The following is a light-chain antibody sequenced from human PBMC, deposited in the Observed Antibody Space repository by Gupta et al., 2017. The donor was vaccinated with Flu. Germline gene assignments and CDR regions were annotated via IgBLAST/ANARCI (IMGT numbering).Light chain of an antibody. V-gene: IGKV3-15*01. Sequence: EVLMTQSPVTVSMSRGEGATLSCRASQSVGTHLAWYQHKPGQAPRIVIFGASSRDTGIPARFSGSGSGTEFTLNISSGQSEDFAVYCCQQYDIWPPYTFGQGTKLEI. CDR2: GAS. CDR1: QSVGTH. J-gene: IGKJ2*01. CDR3: QQYDIWPPYT.